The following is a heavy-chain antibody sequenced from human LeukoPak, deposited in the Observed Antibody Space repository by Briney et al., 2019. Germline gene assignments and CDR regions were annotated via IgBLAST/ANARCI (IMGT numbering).Heavy chain of an antibody. Sequence: SVKVSCKASGGTFSSYAISWVRQAPGQGLEWMGGIIPIFGTANYAQKFQGRVTITTDESTSTAYMELSSLRSEETAVYYCARVAGYCSGGSCYGYYYYGMDVWGQGTTVTVSS. V-gene: IGHV1-69*05. CDR3: ARVAGYCSGGSCYGYYYYGMDV. J-gene: IGHJ6*02. CDR1: GGTFSSYA. CDR2: IIPIFGTA. D-gene: IGHD2-15*01.